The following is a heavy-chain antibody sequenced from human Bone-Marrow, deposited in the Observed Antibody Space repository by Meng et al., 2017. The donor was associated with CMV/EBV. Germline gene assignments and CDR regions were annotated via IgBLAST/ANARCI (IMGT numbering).Heavy chain of an antibody. D-gene: IGHD2-8*02. Sequence: KGSCKGSGYSLTNAWTGWVSQMPGKGLAWMGIIYPRDSDTRYSPSFQGQVLSSVDKSISTAFLQWASLTTSDTAMYFCSRLTGQRHVFDIWTQGTRVTVSS. J-gene: IGHJ3*02. CDR2: IYPRDSDT. CDR3: SRLTGQRHVFDI. V-gene: IGHV5-51*01. CDR1: GYSLTNAW.